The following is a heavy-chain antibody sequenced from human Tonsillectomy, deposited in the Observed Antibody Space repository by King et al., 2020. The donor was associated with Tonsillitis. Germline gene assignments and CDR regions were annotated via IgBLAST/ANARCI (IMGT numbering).Heavy chain of an antibody. Sequence: VQLVESGAEVKKPGESLRISCKGCGYSFTSYWINWVRQMPGKGLEWMGRIDPSDSHTNYSPSFQGYVSISADKSITTAYLQWSSLEAPDTAIYYCARSERELSTYYYYYYMDVWGKGTTVTVSS. V-gene: IGHV5-10-1*03. D-gene: IGHD1-26*01. CDR3: ARSERELSTYYYYYYMDV. J-gene: IGHJ6*03. CDR2: IDPSDSHT. CDR1: GYSFTSYW.